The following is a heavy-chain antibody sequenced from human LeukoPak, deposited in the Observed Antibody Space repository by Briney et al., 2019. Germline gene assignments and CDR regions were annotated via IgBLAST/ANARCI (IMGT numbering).Heavy chain of an antibody. CDR2: IDTKSGAT. D-gene: IGHD1-26*01. J-gene: IGHJ4*02. Sequence: ASVKVSCKASGHTFTDYLLHWVRQAPGQGLEWMGWIDTKSGATKFAQKFQARVTMTSDTSITTAYMDLSSLTSDDTAVYYCVTNDVGLHTGLGYWGQGTLVTVSS. CDR1: GHTFTDYL. CDR3: VTNDVGLHTGLGY. V-gene: IGHV1-2*02.